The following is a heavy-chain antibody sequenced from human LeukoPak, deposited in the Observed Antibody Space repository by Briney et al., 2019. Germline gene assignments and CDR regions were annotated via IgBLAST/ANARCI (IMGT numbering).Heavy chain of an antibody. D-gene: IGHD1-1*01. V-gene: IGHV4-38-2*01. CDR2: MYHSGST. CDR1: GYSISSGHY. Sequence: SETLSLTCAVSGYSISSGHYWGWIRHPPGKGLEWIGSMYHSGSTYFNPSLKSRVTISVDTSKNQFSLTLSSVTAADTAVYFCARVSGSGTALDAFDIWGQGTMVIVSS. CDR3: ARVSGSGTALDAFDI. J-gene: IGHJ3*02.